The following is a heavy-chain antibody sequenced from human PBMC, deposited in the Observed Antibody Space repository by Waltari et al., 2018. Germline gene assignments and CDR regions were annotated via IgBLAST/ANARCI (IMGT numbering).Heavy chain of an antibody. CDR2: IKSDGSNT. Sequence: EVQLVESGGGLVQPGGSLRLSCAASGFTFSNDWMHWVRQAPGKGLVWVSWIKSDGSNTNYADSGRGRFTISRDNAKNTLYLQMNSLRAEDTAVYYCAREFSAWGGAVLWGQGTLVTVSS. J-gene: IGHJ4*02. CDR3: AREFSAWGGAVL. D-gene: IGHD3-16*01. CDR1: GFTFSNDW. V-gene: IGHV3-74*01.